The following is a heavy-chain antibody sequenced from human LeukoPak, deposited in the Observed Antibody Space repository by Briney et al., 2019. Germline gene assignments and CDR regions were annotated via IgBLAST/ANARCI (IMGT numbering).Heavy chain of an antibody. CDR1: GFTVSSNY. Sequence: GGSLRLSCAASGFTVSSNYMTWVRQAPGKGLEWVSNIYSDDRTYYADSVKGRFTISRDNSKNTLYLQMNRLRAEDTAVYYCARPSSRIYFDYWGQGTLVTVSS. D-gene: IGHD1-14*01. CDR2: IYSDDRT. CDR3: ARPSSRIYFDY. V-gene: IGHV3-53*01. J-gene: IGHJ4*02.